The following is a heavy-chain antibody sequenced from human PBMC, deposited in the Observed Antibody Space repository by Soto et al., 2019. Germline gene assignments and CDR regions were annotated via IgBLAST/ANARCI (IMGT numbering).Heavy chain of an antibody. V-gene: IGHV3-30*18. D-gene: IGHD6-19*01. CDR3: AKDWGKIAVAGTGFDY. CDR2: ISYDGSNK. CDR1: GSTFSSYG. J-gene: IGHJ4*02. Sequence: QVQLVESGGGVVQPGRSLRLSCAASGSTFSSYGMHWVRQAPGKGLEWVAVISYDGSNKYYADSVKGRFTISRDNSKNTLYLQMNSLRAEDTAVYYCAKDWGKIAVAGTGFDYWGQGTLVTVSS.